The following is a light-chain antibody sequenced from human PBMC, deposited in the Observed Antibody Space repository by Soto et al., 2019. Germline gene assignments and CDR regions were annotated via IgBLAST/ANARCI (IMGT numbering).Light chain of an antibody. Sequence: QSALTQPASVSGSPGQSITISCTGTSSDVGNYNYVSWYQHHPGKAPKLMIYEVNNRPSGVSYRFSGSKSGNTASLTISGLQAEDEADYYCTSYTSYSTYVFGTGTKLTVL. J-gene: IGLJ1*01. V-gene: IGLV2-14*01. CDR2: EVN. CDR3: TSYTSYSTYV. CDR1: SSDVGNYNY.